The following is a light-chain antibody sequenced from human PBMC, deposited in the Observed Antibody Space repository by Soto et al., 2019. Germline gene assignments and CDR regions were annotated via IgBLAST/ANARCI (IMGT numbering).Light chain of an antibody. Sequence: QSALTQPRSVSGSLGQSVTISCTGTSSDVGTYNYVSWYQQHPGKAPKVMIYDVSERPSGVPDRFSGSKSGNTASLTISGLQAEDEADYYCCSYAGSPRYVLGTGTKVTGL. CDR2: DVS. J-gene: IGLJ1*01. CDR1: SSDVGTYNY. V-gene: IGLV2-11*01. CDR3: CSYAGSPRYV.